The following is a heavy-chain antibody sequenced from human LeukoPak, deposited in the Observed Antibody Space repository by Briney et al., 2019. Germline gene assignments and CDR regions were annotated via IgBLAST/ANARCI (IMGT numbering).Heavy chain of an antibody. D-gene: IGHD5-24*01. CDR2: IYPGDSDT. CDR3: ARNRDGYNYWSDAFDI. Sequence: GESLKISCKGSGYSFTSYWIGWVRQMPGKGLGWMGIIYPGDSDTRYSPSFQGQVTISADKSISTAYLQWSSLKASDTAMYYCARNRDGYNYWSDAFDIWGQGTMVTVSS. J-gene: IGHJ3*02. V-gene: IGHV5-51*01. CDR1: GYSFTSYW.